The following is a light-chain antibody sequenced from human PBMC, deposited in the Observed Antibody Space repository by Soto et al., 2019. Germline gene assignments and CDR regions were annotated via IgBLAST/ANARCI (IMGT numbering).Light chain of an antibody. CDR2: WAF. CDR3: LQYYSAPYT. Sequence: DIVMTQSPDSLAVSLGERATINCESSQSILYGSNNQNYLAWYQQKPGQPPKLLIYWAFTRGSAVPDRFSGSGSGTDFTLTITSLQVEDVATYYCLQYYSAPYTFGQGTRLEIK. CDR1: QSILYGSNNQNY. J-gene: IGKJ2*01. V-gene: IGKV4-1*01.